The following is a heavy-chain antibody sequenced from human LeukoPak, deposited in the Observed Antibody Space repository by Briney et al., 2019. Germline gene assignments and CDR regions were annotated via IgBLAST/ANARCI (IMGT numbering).Heavy chain of an antibody. D-gene: IGHD2-21*02. CDR2: INPNIVDA. CDR3: ARMALDGGDSIGFDS. J-gene: IGHJ5*01. V-gene: IGHV1-2*02. CDR1: GYTFTDYF. Sequence: ASVKVSCKASGYTFTDYFIHWVRQAPGQGLEWMGWINPNIVDASYAQKFQDRVTMTRDRSINTAYMELSRLTSDDTAVYYCARMALDGGDSIGFDSWGQGTLVTVSS.